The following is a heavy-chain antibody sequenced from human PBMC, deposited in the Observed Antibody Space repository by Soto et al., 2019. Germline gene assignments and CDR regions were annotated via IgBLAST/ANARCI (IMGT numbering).Heavy chain of an antibody. CDR2: ISSSGSTK. CDR3: ARVPRHFYYNGMDV. Sequence: GGSLRLSCEGSGFTFSSYEMNWVRQAPGKGLEWVSYISSSGSTKNYADSVKGRFTISRDNVKNSLYLQMNSLRAEDTAVYYCARVPRHFYYNGMDVWGQGTSGTVSS. D-gene: IGHD3-3*02. J-gene: IGHJ6*02. CDR1: GFTFSSYE. V-gene: IGHV3-48*03.